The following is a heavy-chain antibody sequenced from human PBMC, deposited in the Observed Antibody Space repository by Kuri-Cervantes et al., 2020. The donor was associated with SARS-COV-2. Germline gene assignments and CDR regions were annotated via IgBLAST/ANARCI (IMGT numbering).Heavy chain of an antibody. CDR2: IYYGGTT. J-gene: IGHJ4*02. CDR3: ARSRVVPGAKFDY. Sequence: SETLSLTCTVSGGSINSSNYYWDWVRQPPGKGLEWIGSIYYGGTTFYKPSLESQVTISVDTSKNQFSLKLSSVTAADTAVYYCARSRVVPGAKFDYRGQGTLVTFPS. D-gene: IGHD2-2*01. V-gene: IGHV4-39*01. CDR1: GGSINSSNYY.